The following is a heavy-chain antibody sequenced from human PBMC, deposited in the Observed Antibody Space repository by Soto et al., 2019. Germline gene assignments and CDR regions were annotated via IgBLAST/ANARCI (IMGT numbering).Heavy chain of an antibody. D-gene: IGHD2-2*01. CDR1: GYTFTSHS. V-gene: IGHV1-18*04. Sequence: QVQLVQSGAEVKTPGASVKVSCKASGYTFTSHSITWVRQAPGQGLEWMGWIGAHNSDTAYAQRVQGRVTMTTDTSTRTAYMELRRLRSDDTAVYYSAGDRPNAGPSCPLKYWGQGTLVTVSS. J-gene: IGHJ4*02. CDR3: AGDRPNAGPSCPLKY. CDR2: IGAHNSDT.